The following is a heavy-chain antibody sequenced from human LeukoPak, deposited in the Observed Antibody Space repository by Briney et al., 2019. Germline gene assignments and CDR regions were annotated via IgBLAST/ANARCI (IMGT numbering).Heavy chain of an antibody. CDR1: GYTVTGYY. CDR2: INPNSGGT. CDR3: ASARGYSDFDSYFDY. V-gene: IGHV1-2*02. D-gene: IGHD5-12*01. J-gene: IGHJ4*02. Sequence: ASVKVSCKASGYTVTGYYMHWVRHAPGQGPEWMGWINPNSGGTNYAQKFQGRVTMTLATSIGTAYMELSRLKSDDTAVYYCASARGYSDFDSYFDYWGQGTLVTVSS.